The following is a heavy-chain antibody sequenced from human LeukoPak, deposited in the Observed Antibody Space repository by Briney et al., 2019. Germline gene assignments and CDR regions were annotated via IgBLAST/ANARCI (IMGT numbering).Heavy chain of an antibody. CDR2: ISWNSGSI. Sequence: PGRSLRLSCAASGFTFDDYAMHWVGQAPGKGLEWVSGISWNSGSIGYADSVKGRFTISRDNAKNSLYLKMNSLRAEDTALYYCAKDRHYDSSGLDYWGQGTLVTVSS. D-gene: IGHD3-22*01. CDR1: GFTFDDYA. V-gene: IGHV3-9*01. J-gene: IGHJ4*02. CDR3: AKDRHYDSSGLDY.